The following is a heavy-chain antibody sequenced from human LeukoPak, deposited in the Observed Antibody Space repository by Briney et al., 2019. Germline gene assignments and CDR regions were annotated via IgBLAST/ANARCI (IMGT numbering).Heavy chain of an antibody. D-gene: IGHD3-22*01. CDR2: IYYSGGT. Sequence: SETLSLTCTGSGGSISSYYWSWLRQPPGKGLEWIGYIYYSGGTNYNPSLKSRVTISVDTSKNQFSLRLSSMTAADTAVYYCARVTGYMIEDYFDYWGQGTLVTVSS. CDR3: ARVTGYMIEDYFDY. CDR1: GGSISSYY. V-gene: IGHV4-59*01. J-gene: IGHJ4*02.